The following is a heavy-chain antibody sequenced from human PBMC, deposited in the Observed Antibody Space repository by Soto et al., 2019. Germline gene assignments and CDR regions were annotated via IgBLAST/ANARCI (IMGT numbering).Heavy chain of an antibody. Sequence: GGSLRLSCAASGFTFSSYAMSWVRQAPGKGLEWVSAISGSGGSTYYADSVKGRFTISRDNSKNTLYLQMNSLRAEDTAVYYCAKDRGIAAAGTPWFDPWGQGTLVTVSS. J-gene: IGHJ5*02. CDR1: GFTFSSYA. V-gene: IGHV3-23*01. CDR3: AKDRGIAAAGTPWFDP. CDR2: ISGSGGST. D-gene: IGHD6-13*01.